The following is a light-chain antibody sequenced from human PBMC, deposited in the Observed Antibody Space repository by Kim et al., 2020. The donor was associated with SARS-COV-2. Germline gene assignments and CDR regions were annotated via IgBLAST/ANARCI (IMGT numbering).Light chain of an antibody. J-gene: IGKJ4*01. V-gene: IGKV1-27*01. Sequence: DIQMTQSPSSLSAFIGDRVTITCRASQGINNYLAWYQQKPGKAPKLLMYGASTLQSGVPSRFSGSESGTDFTLTISSLQPEDVATYYCQEYQSALRTFGGGTKLEI. CDR2: GAS. CDR3: QEYQSALRT. CDR1: QGINNY.